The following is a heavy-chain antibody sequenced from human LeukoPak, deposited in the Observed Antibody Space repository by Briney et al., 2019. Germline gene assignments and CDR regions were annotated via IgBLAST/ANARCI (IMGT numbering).Heavy chain of an antibody. J-gene: IGHJ4*02. D-gene: IGHD4-23*01. V-gene: IGHV1-2*02. CDR1: GYSFSGYY. CDR2: IDPKRDPKRGGT. CDR3: ARATNGGNTIDY. Sequence: ASVKVSCEASGYSFSGYYLHWVRQAPGQGLEWMGWIDPKRDPKRGGTNYAQDFQGRVTMTRDTSLSTAYMELTSLTSDDTAVYYCARATNGGNTIDYWGQGTLVTVSS.